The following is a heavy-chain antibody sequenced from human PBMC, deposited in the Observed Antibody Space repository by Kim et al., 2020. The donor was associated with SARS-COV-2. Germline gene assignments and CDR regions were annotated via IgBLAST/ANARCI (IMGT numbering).Heavy chain of an antibody. CDR2: AYYIGNT. Sequence: SETLSLTCTVSGGSLSSISYYWGWIRQPPGKGLEWIGTAYYIGNTYYNPSLKSLVTISVDPSKNQFSLKLGSVTAADTAVYYCARHQRYRSGWYVAFYYYYIDVWGKETTVTVSS. V-gene: IGHV4-39*01. D-gene: IGHD6-19*01. CDR3: ARHQRYRSGWYVAFYYYYIDV. CDR1: GGSLSSISYY. J-gene: IGHJ6*03.